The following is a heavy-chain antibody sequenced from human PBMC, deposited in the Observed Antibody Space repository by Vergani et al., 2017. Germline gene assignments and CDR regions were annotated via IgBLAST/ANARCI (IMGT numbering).Heavy chain of an antibody. V-gene: IGHV5-51*03. CDR1: GYSFTSYW. J-gene: IGHJ5*02. D-gene: IGHD3-3*01. CDR3: ARLTIFGVVISGWFDP. Sequence: EVQLVPSGAEVKTPGESLKISCKGSGYSFTSYWIGWVRQMPGKGLEWMGIIYPGDSDTRYSPSFQGQVTISADKSISTAYLQWSSLKASDTAMYYCARLTIFGVVISGWFDPWGQGTLVTVSS. CDR2: IYPGDSDT.